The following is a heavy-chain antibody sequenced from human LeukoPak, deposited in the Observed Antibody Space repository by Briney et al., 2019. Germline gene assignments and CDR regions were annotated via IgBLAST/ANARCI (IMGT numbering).Heavy chain of an antibody. J-gene: IGHJ4*02. D-gene: IGHD3-22*01. CDR3: ARQNYYESSGTFDY. Sequence: SETLSLTCTVSGGSISSISCYWGWVRQPPGKGLEWIGSIYYSGSPYYNPSLKSRVTISVDTSKNQFSLKLSSVTAADTTVYYCARQNYYESSGTFDYWGQGTLVTVSS. CDR1: GGSISSISCY. CDR2: IYYSGSP. V-gene: IGHV4-39*01.